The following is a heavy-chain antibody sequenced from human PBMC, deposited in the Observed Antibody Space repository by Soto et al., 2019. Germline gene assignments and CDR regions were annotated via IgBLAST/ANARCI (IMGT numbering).Heavy chain of an antibody. CDR1: GFTFSSYS. J-gene: IGHJ5*02. Sequence: EVQLVESGGGLVQPGGSLRLSCAASGFTFSSYSMNWVRQAPGKGLEWVSYISSSSSTIYYADSVMGRFTISRDNAKNSLYLQMNSLRDEDTAVYYCASELAALTWFDPWGQGTLVTVSS. CDR2: ISSSSSTI. V-gene: IGHV3-48*02. D-gene: IGHD1-1*01. CDR3: ASELAALTWFDP.